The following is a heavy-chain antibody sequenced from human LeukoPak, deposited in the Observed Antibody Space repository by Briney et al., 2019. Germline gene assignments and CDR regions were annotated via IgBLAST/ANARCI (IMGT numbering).Heavy chain of an antibody. V-gene: IGHV4-4*07. CDR2: IYTSGST. D-gene: IGHD3-3*01. J-gene: IGHJ5*01. CDR1: GGSISSYY. Sequence: PSETLSLTCTVSGGSISSYYWSWIRGPARKGLEWIWRIYTSGSTNYNPSPKSRVTISVDKSKNQFSLKLRSVTAADTAVYYCARGRSRVTVFGVALNWFDSWGQGNLVSVSS. CDR3: ARGRSRVTVFGVALNWFDS.